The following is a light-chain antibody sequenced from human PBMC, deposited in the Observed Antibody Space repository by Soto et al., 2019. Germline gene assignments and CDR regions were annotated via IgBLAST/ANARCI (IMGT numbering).Light chain of an antibody. CDR1: SSDVGDYNY. V-gene: IGLV2-14*01. Sequence: QSALTQPASVSGSPGQSITISCTGTSSDVGDYNYVSWYQQHPGKAPKLMIYDVSNRPSGVSNRFSGSKSGNTASLTISGLQAEDEADYSCSSYTSSTTCVFGTGTKVPV. J-gene: IGLJ1*01. CDR2: DVS. CDR3: SSYTSSTTCV.